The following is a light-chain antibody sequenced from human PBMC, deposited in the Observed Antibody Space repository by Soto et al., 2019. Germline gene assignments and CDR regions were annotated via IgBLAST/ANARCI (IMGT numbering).Light chain of an antibody. V-gene: IGLV1-44*01. Sequence: QSVLTQPPSASGTPGQRVTICCSGSSXNIGSNTVNWYQQLPGTAPKLLIYSNNQRPSGVPDRFSGSKSGTSASLAISGHQSEDEADYYCAAWDDSMNGHVFGTGTKVTVL. CDR2: SNN. J-gene: IGLJ1*01. CDR1: SXNIGSNT. CDR3: AAWDDSMNGHV.